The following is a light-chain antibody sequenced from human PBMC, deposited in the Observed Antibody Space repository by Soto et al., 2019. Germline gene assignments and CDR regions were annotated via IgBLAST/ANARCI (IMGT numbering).Light chain of an antibody. CDR3: CSYAGSSTFVV. J-gene: IGLJ2*01. Sequence: QSGLTQPPSASATPGQTITISCAGTRSNIGNNIVTWYQQLPGAAPKVVVYRTEQRPSGVPDRFSGSKSGNTASLTISGLQAEDEADYYCCSYAGSSTFVVFGGGTKLTVL. V-gene: IGLV1-44*01. CDR2: RTE. CDR1: RSNIGNNI.